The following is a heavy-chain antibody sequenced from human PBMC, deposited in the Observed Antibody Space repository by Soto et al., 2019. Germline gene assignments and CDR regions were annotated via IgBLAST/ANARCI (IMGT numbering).Heavy chain of an antibody. Sequence: QVQLQESGPGLVKTSATLSLTCSISGGSISDYQWNWIRQPPGKGLEWIGYIYYSGRTNYNPSLNSRVTISLDTSAKQFSLRLRSVTAADTAVYYCARMRGLGEISPYFDYCGQGALVTVSS. J-gene: IGHJ4*02. CDR1: GGSISDYQ. CDR2: IYYSGRT. V-gene: IGHV4-59*01. CDR3: ARMRGLGEISPYFDY. D-gene: IGHD3-16*02.